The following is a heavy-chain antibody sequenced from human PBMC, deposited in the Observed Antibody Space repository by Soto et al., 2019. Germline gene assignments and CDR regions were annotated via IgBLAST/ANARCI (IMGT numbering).Heavy chain of an antibody. J-gene: IGHJ6*02. CDR3: ARDDGSWYYYGMAV. CDR2: ISAYNGNT. D-gene: IGHD6-13*01. CDR1: GYTFTSYG. V-gene: IGHV1-18*01. Sequence: ASVKVSCKASGYTFTSYGISWVRQAPGQGLEWMGWISAYNGNTNYAQKLQGRVTMTTDTSTSTAYMELRSLRSDDTAVYYCARDDGSWYYYGMAVWGQGTTVTVSS.